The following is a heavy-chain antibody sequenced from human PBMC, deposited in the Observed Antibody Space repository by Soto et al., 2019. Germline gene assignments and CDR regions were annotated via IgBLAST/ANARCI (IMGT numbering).Heavy chain of an antibody. Sequence: SETLSLTCTVSGDSFGNFYWSWIRQPAGKGLESIGRLSTSGRTNYSPSLQSRVAMSLDTSKNRFSLRLTSVSAADTAVYFCARGLGRYFDLWGRGTLVTVSS. CDR3: ARGLGRYFDL. D-gene: IGHD3-16*01. CDR1: GDSFGNFY. CDR2: LSTSGRT. J-gene: IGHJ2*01. V-gene: IGHV4-4*07.